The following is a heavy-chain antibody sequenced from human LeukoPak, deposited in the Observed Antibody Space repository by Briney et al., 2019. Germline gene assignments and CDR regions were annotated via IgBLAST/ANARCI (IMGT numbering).Heavy chain of an antibody. CDR3: AATSTYGGLTSYYYGMDV. V-gene: IGHV1-58*02. D-gene: IGHD4-23*01. CDR2: IVVGSGNT. J-gene: IGHJ6*02. CDR1: GFTFTSSA. Sequence: ASVKVSCKASGFTFTSSAMQWVRQARGQRLEWIGWIVVGSGNTNYAQKFQERVIITRDMSTSTAYMELSSLRSEDTAVYYCAATSTYGGLTSYYYGMDVWGQGTTVTVSS.